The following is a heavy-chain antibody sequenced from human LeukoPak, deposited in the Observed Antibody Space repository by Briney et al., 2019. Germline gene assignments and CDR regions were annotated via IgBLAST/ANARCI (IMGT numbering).Heavy chain of an antibody. D-gene: IGHD6-19*01. CDR1: GGSFSGYY. J-gene: IGHJ4*02. CDR2: INHSGST. CDR3: ARGPKYSSGWYGETELDY. V-gene: IGHV4-34*01. Sequence: KPSETLSLTCAVYGGSFSGYYWSWIRQPPGKGLEWIGEINHSGSTNYNPSLKSRVTISVDTSKNQFSLKLSSVTAADTAVYYCARGPKYSSGWYGETELDYWGQGTLVTVSS.